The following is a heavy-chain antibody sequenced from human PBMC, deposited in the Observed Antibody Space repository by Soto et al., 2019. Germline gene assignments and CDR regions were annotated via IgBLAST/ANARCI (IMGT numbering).Heavy chain of an antibody. D-gene: IGHD1-1*01. Sequence: QVQLEQSGAEVKKPGSSVKLSCKDSGGTFRNSAISWVRQAPGQGLEWMGGIMPIFRTPDYAQKFQGRVTITADESTNTAYMELSGLRSDDTAVYYCARDNDRPQLGGNYYYILDVWGHGTTVTVSS. J-gene: IGHJ6*02. V-gene: IGHV1-69*12. CDR2: IMPIFRTP. CDR3: ARDNDRPQLGGNYYYILDV. CDR1: GGTFRNSA.